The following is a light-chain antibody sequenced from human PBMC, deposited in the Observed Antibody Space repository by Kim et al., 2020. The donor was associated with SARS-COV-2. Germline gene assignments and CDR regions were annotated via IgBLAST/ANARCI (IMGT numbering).Light chain of an antibody. CDR2: SAS. J-gene: IGKJ5*01. CDR1: QSVTANY. Sequence: PGERATLSCRASQSVTANYLAWYRQTPGQPPRLLIYSASNRASGIPDRFSASGSGTDFTLTISRLEPEDFAVYYCQQYGSSSITFGQGTRREIK. V-gene: IGKV3-20*01. CDR3: QQYGSSSIT.